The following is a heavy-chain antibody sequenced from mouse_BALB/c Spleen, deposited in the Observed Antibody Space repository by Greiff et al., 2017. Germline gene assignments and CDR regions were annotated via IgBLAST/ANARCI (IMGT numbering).Heavy chain of an antibody. CDR2: INSDGGST. V-gene: IGHV5-2*01. CDR1: GFTFSDYY. CDR3: ARHGGKGFAY. Sequence: EVQLVESGGGLVKPGGSLKLSCAASGFTFSDYYMYWVRKTPEKRLELVAAINSDGGSTYYPDTMERRFIISRDNTKKTLYLQMSSLMSEDTALYYCARHGGKGFAYWGQGTLVTVSA. J-gene: IGHJ3*01. D-gene: IGHD1-3*01.